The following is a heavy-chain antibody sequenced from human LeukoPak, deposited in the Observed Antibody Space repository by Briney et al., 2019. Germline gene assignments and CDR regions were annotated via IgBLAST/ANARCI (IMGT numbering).Heavy chain of an antibody. CDR2: ISYDGSNK. V-gene: IGHV3-30*04. CDR3: ARGLDGMDV. Sequence: PGGSLRLSCAASGFTFSSYAMHWVRQAPGKGLEWVAVISYDGSNKYYADSVKGRFTISRDNSENTLYLQMNSLRAEDTAVYYCARGLDGMDVWGKGTTVTVSS. CDR1: GFTFSSYA. J-gene: IGHJ6*04.